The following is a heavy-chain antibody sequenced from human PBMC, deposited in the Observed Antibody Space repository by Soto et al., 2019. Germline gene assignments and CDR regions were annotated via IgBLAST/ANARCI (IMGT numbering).Heavy chain of an antibody. J-gene: IGHJ4*02. V-gene: IGHV4-39*01. CDR1: GDSINNRSYY. Sequence: NPSETLSLTCTVTGDSINNRSYYWGWIRQPPGKGLEWIGSIYYSGSTYNNPSLKSRVSMSVDTPKNQFSLKLRSVTAADTALYYCARQRTSVVTQAYFDSWGQGSLVTVSS. CDR3: ARQRTSVVTQAYFDS. CDR2: IYYSGST. D-gene: IGHD2-21*02.